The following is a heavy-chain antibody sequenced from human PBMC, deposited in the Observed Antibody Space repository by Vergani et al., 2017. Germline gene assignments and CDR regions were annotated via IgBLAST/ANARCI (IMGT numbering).Heavy chain of an antibody. V-gene: IGHV3-30*01. CDR1: GFTFSSYA. CDR2: ISYDGSNK. Sequence: QVQLVESGGGVVQPGRSLRLSCAASGFTFSSYAMHWVRQAPGKGLEWVAVISYDGSNKYYADSVKGRFTISSDNSKNTLYLQMNSLRAEDTAVYYCSRTPTPAATNWFDPWGQGTLVTVSS. J-gene: IGHJ5*02. D-gene: IGHD2-2*01. CDR3: SRTPTPAATNWFDP.